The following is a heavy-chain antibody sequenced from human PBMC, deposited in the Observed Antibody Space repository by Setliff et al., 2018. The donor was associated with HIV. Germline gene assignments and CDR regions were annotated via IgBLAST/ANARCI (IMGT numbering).Heavy chain of an antibody. D-gene: IGHD3-10*01. CDR2: ISGSGSII. V-gene: IGHV3-48*03. CDR1: GFTFGSYD. CDR3: ARVRLYNAALDY. Sequence: PGGSLRLSCAASGFTFGSYDMNWVRQAPGKGLEWVSYISGSGSIIYYADSVKGRFTISRDNAEYSLHLQMNSLRAEDTAVYYCARVRLYNAALDYWGQGTLVTVSS. J-gene: IGHJ4*02.